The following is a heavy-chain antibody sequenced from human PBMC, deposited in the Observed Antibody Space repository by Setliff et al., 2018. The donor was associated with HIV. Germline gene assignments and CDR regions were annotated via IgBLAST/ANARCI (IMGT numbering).Heavy chain of an antibody. CDR1: GFTFSSYW. Sequence: GGSLRLSCAASGFTFSSYWMSWVRQAPGKGLEWVGFIRGKAYGETADFAASLKGRFTISRDDSKSIAYLQMNSLKTEDTAVYYCTRDRSRDYSDSSGYYHFFDPWGQGTLVTVSS. CDR2: IRGKAYGETA. CDR3: TRDRSRDYSDSSGYYHFFDP. J-gene: IGHJ5*02. V-gene: IGHV3-49*04. D-gene: IGHD3-22*01.